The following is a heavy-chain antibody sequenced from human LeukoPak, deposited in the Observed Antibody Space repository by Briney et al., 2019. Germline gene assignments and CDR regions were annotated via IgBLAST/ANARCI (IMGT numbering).Heavy chain of an antibody. V-gene: IGHV1-2*04. D-gene: IGHD3-22*01. Sequence: GASVKVSCKASGYTFTGYYMHWVRQAPGQGLEWMGWINPNSGGTNYAQKFQGWVTITRDTSISTAYMELSRLRSDDTAVYYCARAPLYYYNSRGYYEPRWGYFDSGGRGTLVTASS. CDR3: ARAPLYYYNSRGYYEPRWGYFDS. CDR2: INPNSGGT. J-gene: IGHJ4*02. CDR1: GYTFTGYY.